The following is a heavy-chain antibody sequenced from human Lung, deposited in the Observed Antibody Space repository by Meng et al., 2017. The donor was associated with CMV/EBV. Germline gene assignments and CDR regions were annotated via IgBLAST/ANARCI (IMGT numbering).Heavy chain of an antibody. J-gene: IGHJ6*02. CDR3: ARGGPCSNGVCSDYGMDV. V-gene: IGHV3-7*01. CDR2: IKQEGSDK. Sequence: SCAASGFTFSGYWMNWVRQTPGKGLEWVTNIKQEGSDKDYADSVKGRFTIARDNAENSLYLQMNSLRAEDTAIYYCARGGPCSNGVCSDYGMDVWXQGTXVTVSS. CDR1: GFTFSGYW. D-gene: IGHD2-8*01.